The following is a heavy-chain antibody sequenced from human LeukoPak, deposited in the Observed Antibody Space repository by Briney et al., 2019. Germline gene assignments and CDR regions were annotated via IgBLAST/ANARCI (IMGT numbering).Heavy chain of an antibody. D-gene: IGHD5-18*01. J-gene: IGHJ5*02. CDR3: ARAGIQLWLYNWFDP. V-gene: IGHV1-18*04. CDR1: GYTFTSYG. CDR2: ISAYNGNT. Sequence: GATVKVSCKASGYTFTSYGISWVRQAPGQGLXXXXXISAYNGNTNYAQKLQGRVTMTTDTSTSTAYMELRSLRSDDTAVYHCARAGIQLWLYNWFDPWGQGTLVTVSS.